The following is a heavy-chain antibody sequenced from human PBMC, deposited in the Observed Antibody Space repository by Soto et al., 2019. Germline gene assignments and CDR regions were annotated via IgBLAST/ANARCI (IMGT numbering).Heavy chain of an antibody. J-gene: IGHJ6*02. CDR1: GGSISSSNW. Sequence: LSLTCAVSGGSISSSNWWSWVRQPPGKGLEWIGEIYHSGSTNYNPSLKSRVTISVDTSKNQFSLKLSSVTAADTAVYYCAIVVVPAAIPESYGMDVWGQGTTVTVSS. V-gene: IGHV4-4*02. D-gene: IGHD2-2*02. CDR2: IYHSGST. CDR3: AIVVVPAAIPESYGMDV.